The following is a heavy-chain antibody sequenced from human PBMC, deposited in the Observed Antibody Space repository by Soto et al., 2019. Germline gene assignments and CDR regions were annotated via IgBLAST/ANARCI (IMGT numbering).Heavy chain of an antibody. Sequence: GGSLRLSCAASGLSFSSYSMHWVRQAPGKGLVWVSLINSVGISTCYADSVKGRFSFSRDYAKNTLFLQMNFLIAEVTVVYYCANYDILPDAFDIWGQGTMVTVSS. J-gene: IGHJ3*02. V-gene: IGHV3-74*01. CDR3: ANYDILPDAFDI. CDR1: GLSFSSYS. D-gene: IGHD3-9*01. CDR2: INSVGIST.